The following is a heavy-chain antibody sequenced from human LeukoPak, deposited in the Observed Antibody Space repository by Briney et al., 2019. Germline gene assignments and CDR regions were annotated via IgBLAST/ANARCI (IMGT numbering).Heavy chain of an antibody. Sequence: SETLSLTCTVSGGSISSSNYYWGWIRQPPGKGLEWIGSIFYSGTTYYSPSLKSRITISVDTSKNQFSLKLRSMTAADTALYFCARRRTRNYFDSWGQGAQVTVSS. CDR2: IFYSGTT. CDR3: ARRRTRNYFDS. D-gene: IGHD1-14*01. J-gene: IGHJ4*02. CDR1: GGSISSSNYY. V-gene: IGHV4-39*01.